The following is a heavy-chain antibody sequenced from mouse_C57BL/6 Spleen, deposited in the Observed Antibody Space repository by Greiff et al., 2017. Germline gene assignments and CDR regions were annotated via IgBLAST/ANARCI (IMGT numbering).Heavy chain of an antibody. CDR2: IHPNSGST. CDR3: ARETTVVAHWYFDV. D-gene: IGHD1-1*01. CDR1: GYTFTSYW. Sequence: QVQLQQPGAALVKPGASVTLSCKASGYTFTSYWMHWVKQRPGQGLEWIGMIHPNSGSTNYNQKFKSKATLTVDKSTSTAYMQLSSLTSDDSAVYYCARETTVVAHWYFDVWGTGTTVTVSS. J-gene: IGHJ1*03. V-gene: IGHV1-64*01.